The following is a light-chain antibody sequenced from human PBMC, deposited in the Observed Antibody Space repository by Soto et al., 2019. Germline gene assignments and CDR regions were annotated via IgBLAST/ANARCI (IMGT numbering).Light chain of an antibody. CDR1: SSDVGKYDY. Sequence: QSVLTQPPSASGSPGQSVTISCTGTSSDVGKYDYVSWFQHHPGKAPKLIIYEVTNRPSGVSNRFSGSKSGNTASLTISGLQAEDEADYYCNSYTTLSNRVFGTGTKLTVL. J-gene: IGLJ1*01. V-gene: IGLV2-14*01. CDR3: NSYTTLSNRV. CDR2: EVT.